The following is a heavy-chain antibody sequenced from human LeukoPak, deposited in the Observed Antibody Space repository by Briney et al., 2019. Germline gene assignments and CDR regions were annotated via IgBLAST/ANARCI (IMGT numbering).Heavy chain of an antibody. V-gene: IGHV1-18*01. CDR3: ARDLSSSGPYDMDV. D-gene: IGHD3-22*01. Sequence: ASVKVSCKASGYTFTSYGISWVRQAPGQGLEWMGWISAYNGNTNYAQKLQGRVTMTTDTSTSTAYMELRSLRSDDTAVYYCARDLSSSGPYDMDVWGQGTTVTVSS. CDR2: ISAYNGNT. J-gene: IGHJ6*02. CDR1: GYTFTSYG.